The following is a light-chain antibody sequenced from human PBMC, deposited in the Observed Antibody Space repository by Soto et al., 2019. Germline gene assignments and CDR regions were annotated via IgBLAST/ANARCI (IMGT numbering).Light chain of an antibody. CDR2: ATS. CDR3: QERKT. CDR1: QSISSY. V-gene: IGKV1-39*01. J-gene: IGKJ1*01. Sequence: DIQMTQSPSSLSASVGDRVTITCRASQSISSYLNWYQQKPGKAPNLLIYATSSLQSGVPSRFSGSGSGTYFTLTISNMQPKDSAIYCCQERKTFGQGTKVAIK.